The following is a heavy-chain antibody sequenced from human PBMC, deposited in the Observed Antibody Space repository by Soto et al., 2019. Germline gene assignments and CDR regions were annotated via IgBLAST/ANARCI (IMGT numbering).Heavy chain of an antibody. CDR2: INPNSGGT. CDR1: GYTFTGYY. Sequence: ASVKVSCQASGYTFTGYYMHWVRQAPGQGLEWMGWINPNSGGTNYAQKFQGRVTMTRDTSISTAYMELSRLRSDDTAVYYCARDPSYSSGREGPTDYWGQGSLVTVSS. J-gene: IGHJ4*02. V-gene: IGHV1-2*02. D-gene: IGHD6-19*01. CDR3: ARDPSYSSGREGPTDY.